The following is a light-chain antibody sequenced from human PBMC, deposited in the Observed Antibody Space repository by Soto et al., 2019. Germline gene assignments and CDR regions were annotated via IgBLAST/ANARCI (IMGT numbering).Light chain of an antibody. V-gene: IGKV3-20*01. J-gene: IGKJ1*01. Sequence: EFVLTQSPGSMSLYAGERATISCRASQNVRGNYLAWDQQKPGQAPRLLLDGVSRRDTGIPDKFSGSGFGPDFTLTISRLEPEDCAVYYCQQYGKSPWTFGQGTKVDIK. CDR1: QNVRGNY. CDR2: GVS. CDR3: QQYGKSPWT.